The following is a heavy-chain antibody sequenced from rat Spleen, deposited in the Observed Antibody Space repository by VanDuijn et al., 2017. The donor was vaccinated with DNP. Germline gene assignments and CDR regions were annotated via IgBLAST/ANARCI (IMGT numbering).Heavy chain of an antibody. CDR1: GFTFNNYW. D-gene: IGHD1-11*01. CDR2: IIFDGSPT. J-gene: IGHJ2*01. V-gene: IGHV5-58*01. Sequence: EVQLVESGGDLVQPGRSLKVSCVVSGFTFNNYWMTWIRHVPGQGLEWVTTIIFDGSPTYYRDSVRGRFTISRHNAENTVYLQMNSLRSEDTATYYCAKGGDYGGFDYWGQGVMVTVSS. CDR3: AKGGDYGGFDY.